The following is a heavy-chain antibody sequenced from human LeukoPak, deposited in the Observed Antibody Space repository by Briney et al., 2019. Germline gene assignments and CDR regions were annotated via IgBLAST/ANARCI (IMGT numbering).Heavy chain of an antibody. CDR1: GYTFTGYY. CDR3: ATAYVDIVASGRFDP. CDR2: INPNSGGT. V-gene: IGHV1-2*02. Sequence: ASVEVSCKASGYTFTGYYMHWVRQAPGQGLKWMGWINPNSGGTNYAQKFQGMVTMTRDTYISTAYMELSRLRSDDTAVYYCATAYVDIVASGRFDPWGQGTLVTVSS. J-gene: IGHJ5*02. D-gene: IGHD5-12*01.